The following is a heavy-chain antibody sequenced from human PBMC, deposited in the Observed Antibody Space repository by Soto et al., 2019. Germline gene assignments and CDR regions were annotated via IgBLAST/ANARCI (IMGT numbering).Heavy chain of an antibody. CDR1: GGTFSSYA. CDR3: ARDRVTIFGVVPLSVAENWFDP. CDR2: IIPIFGTT. D-gene: IGHD3-3*01. Sequence: QVQLVQSGAEVKKPGSSVKVSCKASGGTFSSYAISWVRQAPGQGREWMGGIIPIFGTTNYAQKFQGRVTITADKSTSTAYMELSSLRSEDTAVYYCARDRVTIFGVVPLSVAENWFDPWGQGTLVTVSS. V-gene: IGHV1-69*06. J-gene: IGHJ5*02.